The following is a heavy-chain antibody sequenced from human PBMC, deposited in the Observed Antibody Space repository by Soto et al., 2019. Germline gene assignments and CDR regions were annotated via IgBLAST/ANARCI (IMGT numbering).Heavy chain of an antibody. V-gene: IGHV4-30-2*01. J-gene: IGHJ4*02. D-gene: IGHD3-3*01. CDR3: AKTQNFNGYYTGFDS. Sequence: LSLTCAVSGGSISSGGYSWSWIRQPPGKGLEWIGYIYHSGSTYYNPSLKSRVTISVDRSKNQFSLRLNSLTAGDTAVYYCAKTQNFNGYYTGFDSWGQGTRVTVSS. CDR1: GGSISSGGYS. CDR2: IYHSGST.